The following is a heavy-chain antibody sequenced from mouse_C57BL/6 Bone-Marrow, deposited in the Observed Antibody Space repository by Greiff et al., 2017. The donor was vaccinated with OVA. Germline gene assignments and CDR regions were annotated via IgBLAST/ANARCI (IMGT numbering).Heavy chain of an antibody. V-gene: IGHV5-12*01. CDR1: GFTFSDYY. Sequence: EVKLQESGGGLVQPGGSLKLSCAASGFTFSDYYMYWVRQTPEKRLEWVAYISNGGGSTYYPDTVKGRFTISRDNAKNTLYLQMSRLKSEDTAMYYCARQLLGYWGQCTTLTVAS. CDR2: ISNGGGST. CDR3: ARQLLGY. J-gene: IGHJ2*01. D-gene: IGHD4-1*01.